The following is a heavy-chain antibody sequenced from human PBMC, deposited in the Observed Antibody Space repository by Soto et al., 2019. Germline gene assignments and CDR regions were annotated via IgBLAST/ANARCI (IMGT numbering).Heavy chain of an antibody. CDR3: ARFITYCSSTSCSHDAFDI. J-gene: IGHJ3*02. V-gene: IGHV4-30-4*01. CDR1: GGSISSGDYY. D-gene: IGHD2-2*01. Sequence: SETLSLTCTVSGGSISSGDYYWSWIRQPPXKGLEWIGYIYYSGSTYYNPSLKSRVTISVDTSKNQFSLKLSSVTAADTAVYYCARFITYCSSTSCSHDAFDIWGQGTMVTVSS. CDR2: IYYSGST.